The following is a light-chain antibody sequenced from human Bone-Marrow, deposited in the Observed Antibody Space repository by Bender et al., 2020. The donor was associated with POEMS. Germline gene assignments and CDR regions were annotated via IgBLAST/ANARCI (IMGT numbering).Light chain of an antibody. J-gene: IGLJ3*02. V-gene: IGLV2-14*03. CDR2: DVS. CDR1: SSDVGRYNY. CDR3: SSYTSSSTWV. Sequence: QSALTQPPSASGSPGQSVTISCTGTSSDVGRYNYVSWHQQHPGKAPKLMIYDVSYRPSGVSNRFSGSKSGNTASLTISGLQAEDEADYYCSSYTSSSTWVFGGGTKLTVL.